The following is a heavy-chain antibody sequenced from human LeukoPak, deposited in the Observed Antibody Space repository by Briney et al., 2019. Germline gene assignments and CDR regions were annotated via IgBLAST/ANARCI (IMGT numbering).Heavy chain of an antibody. CDR3: ARVPRRRFLEWLPPGAFDI. V-gene: IGHV4-34*01. J-gene: IGHJ3*02. CDR1: GGSFSGYY. D-gene: IGHD3-3*01. CDR2: INHSGST. Sequence: PSETLSLTCAVYGGSFSGYYWSWIRQPPGKGLEWIGEINHSGSTNCNPSLKSRVTISVDTSKNQFSLKLSSVTAADTAVYYCARVPRRRFLEWLPPGAFDIWGQGTMVTVSS.